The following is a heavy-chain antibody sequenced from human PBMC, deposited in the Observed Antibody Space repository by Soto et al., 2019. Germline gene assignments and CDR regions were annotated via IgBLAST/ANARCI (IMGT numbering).Heavy chain of an antibody. J-gene: IGHJ4*02. CDR3: ATAPDCVSIFYFGS. CDR2: ISSSNSYI. CDR1: GFAFTAYS. Sequence: VRLVESGGGLVKPGGSLRLSCEASGFAFTAYSLNWLRQAPGKGLQWVSSISSSNSYINYADFAKGRFSITRDNAKKSLSLHFNDLRHHDSAIYHCATAPDCVSIFYFGSLSPGTTVTVTP. V-gene: IGHV3-21*01. D-gene: IGHD2-21*02.